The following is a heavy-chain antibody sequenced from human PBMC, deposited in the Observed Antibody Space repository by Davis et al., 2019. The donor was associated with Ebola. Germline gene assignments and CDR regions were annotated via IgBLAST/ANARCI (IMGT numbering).Heavy chain of an antibody. J-gene: IGHJ4*02. V-gene: IGHV4-34*01. Sequence: MPSETLSLTCAVYGGSFSGYYWSWIRQPPGKGLEWIGEINHSGSTNYNPSLKSRVTISVDTSKSQFSLKLSSVTAADTAVYYCARQLYQLLSVYWGQGTLVTVSS. D-gene: IGHD2-2*01. CDR1: GGSFSGYY. CDR3: ARQLYQLLSVY. CDR2: INHSGST.